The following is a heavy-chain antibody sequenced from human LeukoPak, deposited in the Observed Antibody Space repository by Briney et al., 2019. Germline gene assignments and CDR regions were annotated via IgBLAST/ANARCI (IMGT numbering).Heavy chain of an antibody. V-gene: IGHV4-34*01. CDR1: GGSFSGYY. CDR3: ARSSGGSTWFDP. CDR2: INHSGST. Sequence: SETLSLTCAGYGGSFSGYYWSWIRQPPGKGLEWIGEINHSGSTNYNPSLKSRVTISVDTSKNQFSLKLSSVTAADTAVYYCARSSGGSTWFDPWGQGTLVTVSS. J-gene: IGHJ5*02.